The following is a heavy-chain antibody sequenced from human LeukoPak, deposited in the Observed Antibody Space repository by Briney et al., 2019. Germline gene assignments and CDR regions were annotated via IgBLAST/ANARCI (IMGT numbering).Heavy chain of an antibody. CDR1: GGTFSSYA. CDR3: ARDRQPSYYYDSSGSTFDY. J-gene: IGHJ4*02. D-gene: IGHD3-22*01. CDR2: IIPIFGTA. V-gene: IGHV1-69*01. Sequence: ASVKVSCKASGGTFSSYAISWVRQAPGQGLEWMGGIIPIFGTANYAQKFQGRVTITADESTSTAYMELSSLRSEDTAVYYCARDRQPSYYYDSSGSTFDYWGQGTLVTVSS.